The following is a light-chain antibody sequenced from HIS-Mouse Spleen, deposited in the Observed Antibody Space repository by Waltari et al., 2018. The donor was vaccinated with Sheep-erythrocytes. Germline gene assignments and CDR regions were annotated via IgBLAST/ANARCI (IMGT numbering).Light chain of an antibody. CDR1: SGDVGSYNL. J-gene: IGLJ1*01. Sequence: QSALTQPASVSGSPGQSITISCTGTSGDVGSYNLVSCDQQHPGKATKLMSYEGSKRPSGVSNRCAGSKSGITASLTRPGLHAEDEADYYCCSYAGSYNHVFATGSKVTVL. V-gene: IGLV2-23*01. CDR3: CSYAGSYNHV. CDR2: EGS.